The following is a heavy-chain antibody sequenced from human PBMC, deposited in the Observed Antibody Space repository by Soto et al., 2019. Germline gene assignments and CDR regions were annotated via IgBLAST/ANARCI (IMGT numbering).Heavy chain of an antibody. V-gene: IGHV4-30-4*01. CDR1: GGSISSGDYY. Sequence: PSETLSLTCTVSGGSISSGDYYWSWIRQPPGKGLEWIGYIYYSGSTYYNPSLKSRVTISLHTAKNQFSLKLSSVTAADTAVYYCARDRITMVRGVISRGTRGFDPWGQGTLVTVSS. J-gene: IGHJ5*02. D-gene: IGHD3-10*01. CDR3: ARDRITMVRGVISRGTRGFDP. CDR2: IYYSGST.